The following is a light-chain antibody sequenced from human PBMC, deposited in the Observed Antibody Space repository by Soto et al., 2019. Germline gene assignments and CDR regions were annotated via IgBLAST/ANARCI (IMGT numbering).Light chain of an antibody. V-gene: IGKV1-5*01. CDR3: QQYNSFPYT. Sequence: DIQMTQSPATLSASVGDRVTITCRASQSLSSWLAWYQQKPGKAPKLLIYDASSLASGVPSRFSGSGSGTEVTLTISSLQPDDFATYYCQQYNSFPYTFGQGTKLEIK. CDR2: DAS. J-gene: IGKJ2*01. CDR1: QSLSSW.